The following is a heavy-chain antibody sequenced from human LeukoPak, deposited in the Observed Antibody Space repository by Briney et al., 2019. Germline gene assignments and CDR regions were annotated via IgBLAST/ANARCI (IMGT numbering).Heavy chain of an antibody. V-gene: IGHV1-69*05. D-gene: IGHD2-2*01. CDR1: GYTFTGYY. J-gene: IGHJ3*02. Sequence: ASVKVSCKASGYTFTGYYMHWVRQAPGQGLEWMGGIIPIFGTANYAQKFQGRVTITTDESTSTAYMELSSLRSEDTAVYYCARGGYCSSTSCYEDAFDIWGQGTMVTVSS. CDR2: IIPIFGTA. CDR3: ARGGYCSSTSCYEDAFDI.